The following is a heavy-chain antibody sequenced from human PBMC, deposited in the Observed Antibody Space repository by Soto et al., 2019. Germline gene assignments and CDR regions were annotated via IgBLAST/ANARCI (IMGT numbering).Heavy chain of an antibody. CDR3: ARAEQLAVAGSY. Sequence: SETLSLTCTVSGGSISSYYWSWIRQPPGKGLEWIGYIYYSGSTNYNPSLKSRVTISVDTSKNQFSLKPSSVTAADTAVYYCARAEQLAVAGSYWGQGTLVTVSS. CDR1: GGSISSYY. V-gene: IGHV4-59*01. D-gene: IGHD6-19*01. CDR2: IYYSGST. J-gene: IGHJ4*02.